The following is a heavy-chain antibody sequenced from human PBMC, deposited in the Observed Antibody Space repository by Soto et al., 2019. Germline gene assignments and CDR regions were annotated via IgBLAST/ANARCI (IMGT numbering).Heavy chain of an antibody. V-gene: IGHV1-69*13. CDR3: ATHSADGYCSSTSCYGSWFDP. CDR1: GGTFSSYA. CDR2: IIPIFGTA. D-gene: IGHD2-2*01. J-gene: IGHJ5*02. Sequence: SVKVSCKASGGTFSSYAISWVRQAPGQGLEWMGGIIPIFGTANYAQKFQGRVTITADESTSTAYMELSSLRSEDTTVYYCATHSADGYCSSTSCYGSWFDPWGQGTLVTVSS.